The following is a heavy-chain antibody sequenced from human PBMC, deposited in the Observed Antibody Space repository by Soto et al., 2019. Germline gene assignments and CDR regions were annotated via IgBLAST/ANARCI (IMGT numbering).Heavy chain of an antibody. V-gene: IGHV1-69*08. CDR3: ARDTVGAGY. Sequence: QVQLVQSGAEVKRPGSSVKVSCKASGGTFSSYTISWVRQAPGQGLEWMGRIIPILGIANYAQKFQGRVTMSADKSTGTAYMELSSLRSEDTAVYYCARDTVGAGYWGQGTLVTVSS. J-gene: IGHJ4*02. CDR2: IIPILGIA. D-gene: IGHD1-26*01. CDR1: GGTFSSYT.